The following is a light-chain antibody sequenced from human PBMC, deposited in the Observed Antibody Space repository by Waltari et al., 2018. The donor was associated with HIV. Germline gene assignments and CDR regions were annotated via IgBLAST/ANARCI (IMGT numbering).Light chain of an antibody. Sequence: QSVLTQPPSVSGAPGQRVTISCTGSSSTSGAGYAVHWYQQLPGTAPKLLINGNINRPSGVPDRFSDSKSGTSASLAITGLQAEDEADYYCQSYDSSLSGSIFGGGTKLTVL. J-gene: IGLJ2*01. V-gene: IGLV1-40*01. CDR2: GNI. CDR1: SSTSGAGYA. CDR3: QSYDSSLSGSI.